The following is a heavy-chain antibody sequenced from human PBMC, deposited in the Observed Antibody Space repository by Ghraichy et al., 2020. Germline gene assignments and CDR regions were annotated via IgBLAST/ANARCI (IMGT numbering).Heavy chain of an antibody. CDR2: IGSGGSSS. D-gene: IGHD2-15*01. CDR3: VRDGCSGRTCTFSN. Sequence: GGSLRLSCAASGFTFSSYSMNWVRQAPGKGLEWVSYIGSGGSSSYYADSVKGRFTISRDNAKNSVYLDMNSLRAEDTALYYCVRDGCSGRTCTFSNWGQGALVTVSS. CDR1: GFTFSSYS. J-gene: IGHJ4*02. V-gene: IGHV3-48*04.